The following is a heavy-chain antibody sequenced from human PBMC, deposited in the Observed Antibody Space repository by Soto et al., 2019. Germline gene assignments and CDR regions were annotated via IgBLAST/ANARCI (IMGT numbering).Heavy chain of an antibody. V-gene: IGHV3-23*01. CDR3: AKAITMIVVVIPDAFDI. J-gene: IGHJ3*02. CDR2: ISGSGGST. Sequence: GGSLRLSCAASGFTFSSYAMSWVRQAPGKGLEWVSAISGSGGSTYYADSVKGRFTISRDNPKNTLYLQMNSLRAEDTAVYYCAKAITMIVVVIPDAFDIWGQGTMVTVSS. CDR1: GFTFSSYA. D-gene: IGHD3-22*01.